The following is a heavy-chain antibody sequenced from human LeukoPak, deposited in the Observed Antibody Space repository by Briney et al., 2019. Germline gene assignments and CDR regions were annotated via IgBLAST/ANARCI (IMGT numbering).Heavy chain of an antibody. CDR3: AVHSPKHTSDI. V-gene: IGHV4-59*08. CDR1: GGSISTYY. CDR2: VYYSGST. Sequence: PSETLSLTCTVCGGSISTYYWSWMRQSPGKGLEWIGSVYYSGSTNYSPSLKSRVRISVDTSKNQLSLELSSVTAADTAVYNCAVHSPKHTSDIWSQGTMVTVSS. J-gene: IGHJ3*02.